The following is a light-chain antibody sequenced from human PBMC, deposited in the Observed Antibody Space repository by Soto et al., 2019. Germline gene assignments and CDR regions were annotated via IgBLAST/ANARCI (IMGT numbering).Light chain of an antibody. CDR3: PQSYSTLFS. CDR1: QTIIRY. CDR2: AAS. J-gene: IGKJ3*01. V-gene: IGKV1-39*01. Sequence: DIPMTQSPSSLSASVGDRVTISCRASQTIIRYLNWYQQKPGRAPNILIYAASNLQSGVPSRFSGSASGTEFTLTISTLQLEDFATYYCPQSYSTLFSFGPGTKVEIK.